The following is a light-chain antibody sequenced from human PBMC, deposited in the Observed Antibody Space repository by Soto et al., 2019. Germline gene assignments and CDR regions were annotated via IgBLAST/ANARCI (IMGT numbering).Light chain of an antibody. CDR3: QHYNTYSGT. CDR2: DAS. Sequence: DIQMTQSPSTLSASVGGRVTITCRASQSISSRLAWCQQKPGKAPKLLIFDASTLESGVPSRFSGSGSGTEFTLTISSLQPDDFATYYCQHYNTYSGTFGQGTKLEIK. V-gene: IGKV1-5*01. J-gene: IGKJ1*01. CDR1: QSISSR.